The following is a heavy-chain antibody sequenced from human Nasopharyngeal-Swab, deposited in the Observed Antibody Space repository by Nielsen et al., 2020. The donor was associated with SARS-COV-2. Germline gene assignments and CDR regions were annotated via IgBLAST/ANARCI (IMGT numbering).Heavy chain of an antibody. CDR3: ARDGVLYYYGMDV. J-gene: IGHJ6*02. CDR2: INSDGSST. D-gene: IGHD6-13*01. V-gene: IGHV3-74*01. CDR1: GFTFSSYW. Sequence: GESLKISCAASGFTFSSYWMHWVRQAPGKGLVWVSRINSDGSSTSYADSVKGRFTISRDNAKNTLYLQMNSLRAEGTAVYYCARDGVLYYYGMDVWGQGTTVTVSS.